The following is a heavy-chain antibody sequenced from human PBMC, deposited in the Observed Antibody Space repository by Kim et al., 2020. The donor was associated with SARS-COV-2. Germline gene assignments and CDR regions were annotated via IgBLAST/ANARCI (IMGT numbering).Heavy chain of an antibody. CDR2: ISYDGSNK. V-gene: IGHV3-33*05. J-gene: IGHJ6*02. Sequence: GGSLRLSCAASGFTFSSYGMHWVRQAPGKGLEWVAVISYDGSNKYYADSVKGRFTISRDNSKNTLYLQMNSLRAEDTAVYYCARDAVDCSSTSCYSGWTYFYYGMVVWGPGTPVTVSS. CDR3: ARDAVDCSSTSCYSGWTYFYYGMVV. CDR1: GFTFSSYG. D-gene: IGHD2-2*01.